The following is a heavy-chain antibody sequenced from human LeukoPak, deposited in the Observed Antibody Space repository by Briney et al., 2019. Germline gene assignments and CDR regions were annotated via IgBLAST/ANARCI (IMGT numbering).Heavy chain of an antibody. CDR3: ATLTGTTYPYYFDF. CDR1: GASIRHYD. J-gene: IGHJ4*02. CDR2: LYHSGSP. V-gene: IGHV4-59*01. Sequence: PSETLSLTCTVSGASIRHYDWSWIRQPPGKGLEWIGNLYHSGSPNYNPSLESRVTISIDTAKNQFSLRLRSVTAADTAVYYCATLTGTTYPYYFDFWGQATLVTVSS. D-gene: IGHD1-20*01.